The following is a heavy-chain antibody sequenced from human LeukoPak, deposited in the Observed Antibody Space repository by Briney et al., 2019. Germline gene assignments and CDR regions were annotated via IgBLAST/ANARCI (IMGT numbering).Heavy chain of an antibody. CDR3: ARVRLSSEMGYYYYMDV. CDR1: GYTFTSYG. D-gene: IGHD5-24*01. CDR2: ISAYNGNT. Sequence: ASVTVSCKASGYTFTSYGISWVRQAPGQGLEWMGWISAYNGNTNYAQKLQGRVHLTTDTSTSTAYMELRSLRSDDTAVYYCARVRLSSEMGYYYYMDVWGKGTTVTVPS. V-gene: IGHV1-18*01. J-gene: IGHJ6*03.